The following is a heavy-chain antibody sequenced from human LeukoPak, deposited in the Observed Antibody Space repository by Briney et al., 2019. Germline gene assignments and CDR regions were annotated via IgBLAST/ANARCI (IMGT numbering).Heavy chain of an antibody. Sequence: GGSLRLSCAASGFTFSSYAMSWVRQAPGKGLEWVSVIYSGGSTYYADSVKGRFTISRDNSKNTLYLQMNSLRAEDTAVYYCARERRNTAMVTALDYWGQGTLVTVSS. J-gene: IGHJ4*02. V-gene: IGHV3-53*01. CDR3: ARERRNTAMVTALDY. CDR2: IYSGGST. D-gene: IGHD5-18*01. CDR1: GFTFSSYA.